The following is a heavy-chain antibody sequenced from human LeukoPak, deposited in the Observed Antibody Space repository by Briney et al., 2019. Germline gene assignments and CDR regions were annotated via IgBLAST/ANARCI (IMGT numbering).Heavy chain of an antibody. CDR3: AKERVLMVYAITHNWFDP. D-gene: IGHD2-8*01. V-gene: IGHV3-23*01. CDR2: ISGSGGST. CDR1: GFTFSSYA. Sequence: GGSLRLSCAASGFTFSSYAMSWVRQAPGKGLEWVSAISGSGGSTYYADSVKGWFTISRDNSKNTLYLQMNSLRAEDTAVYYCAKERVLMVYAITHNWFDPWGQGTLVTVSS. J-gene: IGHJ5*02.